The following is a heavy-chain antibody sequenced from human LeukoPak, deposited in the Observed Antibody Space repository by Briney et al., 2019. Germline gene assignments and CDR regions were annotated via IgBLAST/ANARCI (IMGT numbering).Heavy chain of an antibody. V-gene: IGHV3-33*06. CDR3: AKDSSYYVSGSPAFDY. CDR1: GFTFSSHG. J-gene: IGHJ4*02. Sequence: PGGSLRLSCAASGFTFSSHGMHWVGQAPGKGLEWVAVIWYDGSNKYYADSVKGRFTISRDNSKNTLYLQMSSLRVEDTAVYYCAKDSSYYVSGSPAFDYWGQGTLVTVSS. CDR2: IWYDGSNK. D-gene: IGHD3-10*01.